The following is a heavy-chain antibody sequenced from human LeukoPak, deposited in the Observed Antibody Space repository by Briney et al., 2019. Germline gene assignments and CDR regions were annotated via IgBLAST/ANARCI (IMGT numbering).Heavy chain of an antibody. CDR1: EFSVGSNY. J-gene: IGHJ4*02. D-gene: IGHD3-10*01. V-gene: IGHV3-23*01. CDR3: AKRSDPFRWFGEFNVKLPRPIRHYYFDS. CDR2: FSGSGGST. Sequence: GGSLRLSCAASEFSVGSNYMTWVRQAPGKGLECISGFSGSGGSTYCADSVKGRFTISRDNSKNTLYLQMNSLRAEDTAVYYCAKRSDPFRWFGEFNVKLPRPIRHYYFDSWGQGTLVTVSS.